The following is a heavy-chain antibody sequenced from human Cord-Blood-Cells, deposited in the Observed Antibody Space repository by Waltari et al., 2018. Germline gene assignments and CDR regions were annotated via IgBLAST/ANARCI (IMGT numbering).Heavy chain of an antibody. Sequence: QVQLVQSGAEVKKPGASVKVSCKASGYTFTSYGISWVPQAPGQGLEWMGGISADNGNTNDAQKLQGRVTMTTDTSTSTDYMELRSLRSDDTAVYYCASHYQYSSGWYENDYWGQGTLVTVSS. J-gene: IGHJ4*02. V-gene: IGHV1-18*01. D-gene: IGHD6-19*01. CDR1: GYTFTSYG. CDR2: ISADNGNT. CDR3: ASHYQYSSGWYENDY.